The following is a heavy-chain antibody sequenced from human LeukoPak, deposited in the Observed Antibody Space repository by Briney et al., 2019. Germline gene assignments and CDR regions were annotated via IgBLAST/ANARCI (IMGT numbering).Heavy chain of an antibody. Sequence: GESLKISCKGSGYSFTNYWIGWVRQMPGKGLEWMGIIYPGDSDTRYSPSFQGQVTISADKSISTAYLQWSSLKASDTAMYYCASQAVAGRWNFDYWGQGALVTVSS. CDR3: ASQAVAGRWNFDY. D-gene: IGHD6-19*01. CDR1: GYSFTNYW. CDR2: IYPGDSDT. J-gene: IGHJ4*02. V-gene: IGHV5-51*01.